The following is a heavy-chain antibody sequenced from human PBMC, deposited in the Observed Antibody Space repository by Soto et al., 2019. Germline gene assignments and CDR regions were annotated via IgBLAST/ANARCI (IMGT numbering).Heavy chain of an antibody. J-gene: IGHJ6*02. CDR3: AGGEAGYYYYGMDV. Sequence: GASVKVSCKASGGTFSSYAISWVRQAPGQGLEWMGGIIPIFGTANYAQKFQGRVTITADESTSTAYMELSSLRSEDTAVYYCAGGEAGYYYYGMDVWGQGTTVTVSS. V-gene: IGHV1-69*13. CDR1: GGTFSSYA. CDR2: IIPIFGTA. D-gene: IGHD4-17*01.